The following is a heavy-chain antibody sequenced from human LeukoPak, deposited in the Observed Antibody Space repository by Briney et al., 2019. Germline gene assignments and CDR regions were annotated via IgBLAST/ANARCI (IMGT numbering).Heavy chain of an antibody. J-gene: IGHJ4*02. V-gene: IGHV3-48*01. CDR1: GITFSSYS. CDR2: ISSFSGTI. D-gene: IGHD3-16*01. Sequence: GGSLRLSCVASGITFSSYSMNWVRQAPGKGLEWVSYISSFSGTINYADSVKGRFTISRDNAKNSLYLQMNSLRAEDTAVYYCARDQGGVGYWGQGTLVTVSS. CDR3: ARDQGGVGY.